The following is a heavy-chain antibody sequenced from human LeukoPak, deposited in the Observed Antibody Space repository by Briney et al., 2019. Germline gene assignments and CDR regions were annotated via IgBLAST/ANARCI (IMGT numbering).Heavy chain of an antibody. CDR2: INHSGST. Sequence: PGGSLRLSCAASGFTFSSYWMSWVRQAPGKGLEWIGEINHSGSTNYNPSLKSRVTISVDTSKNQFSLKLSSVTAADTAVYYCARRLRYFDWLYDYWGQGTLVTVSS. J-gene: IGHJ4*02. CDR1: GFTFSSYW. V-gene: IGHV4-34*01. D-gene: IGHD3-9*01. CDR3: ARRLRYFDWLYDY.